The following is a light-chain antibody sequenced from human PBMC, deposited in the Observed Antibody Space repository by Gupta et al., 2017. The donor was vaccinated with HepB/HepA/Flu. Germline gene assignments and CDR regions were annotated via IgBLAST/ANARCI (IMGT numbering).Light chain of an antibody. CDR3: AAWDDSRSGWV. V-gene: IGLV1-47*01. CDR2: RKN. Sequence: QPVLTQSLSASGTPGQTLTLYSSGSSSNIGSYYVYWYQQLPGTAPKLLIFRKNQRPSRVPYRFSGAKAGTSASLAISGLRSEEEADYYCAAWDDSRSGWVFGGGTKLTVL. CDR1: SSNIGSYY. J-gene: IGLJ3*02.